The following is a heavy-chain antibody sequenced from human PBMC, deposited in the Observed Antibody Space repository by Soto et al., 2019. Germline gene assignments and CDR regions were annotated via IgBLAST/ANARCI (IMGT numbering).Heavy chain of an antibody. V-gene: IGHV3-33*01. CDR3: ARVVRAAAGRGYYYYYYMDV. CDR1: GFTFSSYG. CDR2: IWYDGSNK. J-gene: IGHJ6*03. D-gene: IGHD6-13*01. Sequence: PGGSLRLSCAASGFTFSSYGMHWVRQAPGKGLEWVAVIWYDGSNKYYADSVKGRFTISRDNSKNTLYLQMNSLRAEDTAVYYCARVVRAAAGRGYYYYYYMDVWGKGTTVTVSS.